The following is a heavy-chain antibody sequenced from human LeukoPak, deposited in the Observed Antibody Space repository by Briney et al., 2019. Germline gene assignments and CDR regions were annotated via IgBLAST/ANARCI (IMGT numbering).Heavy chain of an antibody. J-gene: IGHJ4*02. CDR2: INHSGST. Sequence: PSETLSLTCAVYGGSFSGYYWSWIRQPPGKGLEWIGEINHSGSTNYNPSLKSRVTISVDTSKNQFSLKLSSVTAADTAVYYCARLPNTRGAFDYWGQETLVTVSS. D-gene: IGHD2-2*01. V-gene: IGHV4-34*01. CDR1: GGSFSGYY. CDR3: ARLPNTRGAFDY.